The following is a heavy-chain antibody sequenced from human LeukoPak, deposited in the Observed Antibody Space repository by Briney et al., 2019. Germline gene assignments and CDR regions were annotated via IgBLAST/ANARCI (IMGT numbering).Heavy chain of an antibody. D-gene: IGHD3-22*01. Sequence: SVKVSCKASGGTFSSYAISWVRQAPGQGLEWMGRIIPILGIANYAQKFQGRVTITADKSTSTAYMELSSLRSEDTAVYYCARPTRYDSSGYSQNYYYYGMDVWGQGTTVTVSS. CDR3: ARPTRYDSSGYSQNYYYYGMDV. V-gene: IGHV1-69*04. J-gene: IGHJ6*02. CDR2: IIPILGIA. CDR1: GGTFSSYA.